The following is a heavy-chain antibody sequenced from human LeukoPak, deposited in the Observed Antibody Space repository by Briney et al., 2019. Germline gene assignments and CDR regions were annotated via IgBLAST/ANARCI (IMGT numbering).Heavy chain of an antibody. CDR2: IDNDGGST. D-gene: IGHD2/OR15-2a*01. J-gene: IGHJ4*02. Sequence: GGSLRLSCAASGFTFHSYWMHWVRQAPGKGLVWVSRIDNDGGSTTYADSVKGRFTISRDNAKNTLYLQMNSLRADDTAVYYCARAGQYRFDYWGQGALVTVSS. CDR3: ARAGQYRFDY. V-gene: IGHV3-74*01. CDR1: GFTFHSYW.